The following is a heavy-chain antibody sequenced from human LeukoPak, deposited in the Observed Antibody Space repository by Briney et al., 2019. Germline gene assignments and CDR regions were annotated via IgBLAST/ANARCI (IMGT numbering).Heavy chain of an antibody. Sequence: ASVNVSCKASVYTFITYGITWVRQAPGQGLEWMGWITPYNGDTNYAQNLQDRVTMTTDTSTSTAYMELRSLRSDDTAVYFCARVAGVSYNYFDSWGQGTLVTVSS. J-gene: IGHJ4*02. D-gene: IGHD1-26*01. CDR3: ARVAGVSYNYFDS. V-gene: IGHV1-18*01. CDR2: ITPYNGDT. CDR1: VYTFITYG.